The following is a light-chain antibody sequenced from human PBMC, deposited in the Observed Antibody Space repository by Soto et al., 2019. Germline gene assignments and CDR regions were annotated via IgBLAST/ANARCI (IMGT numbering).Light chain of an antibody. CDR3: QQYKSYPWT. V-gene: IGKV1-5*03. Sequence: DIQMTQSPSTLSASGGDRVTITCRASQSINTWLAWFQQKPGKAPKLLMYEASTLQSGVPSRFSGSGSGTAFTLTISSLQPDDFATYYCQQYKSYPWTFGQGTKVEI. CDR1: QSINTW. J-gene: IGKJ1*01. CDR2: EAS.